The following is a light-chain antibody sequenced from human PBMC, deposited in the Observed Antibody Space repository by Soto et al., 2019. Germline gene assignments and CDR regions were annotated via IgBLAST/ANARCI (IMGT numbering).Light chain of an antibody. CDR1: QSVSSN. V-gene: IGKV3-11*01. CDR3: QQRSDWPLT. J-gene: IGKJ5*01. CDR2: DVS. Sequence: IVLTQAPATLAVSPGEGATLSCRASQSVSSNLAWYQQKPGQAPRLLIYDVSNRASGIPARFSGSGSETDFTLTISSLEPEDFAVYYCQQRSDWPLTFGQGTRLETK.